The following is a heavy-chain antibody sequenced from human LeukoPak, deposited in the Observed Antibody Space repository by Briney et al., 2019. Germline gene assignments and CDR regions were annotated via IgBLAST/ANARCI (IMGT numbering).Heavy chain of an antibody. CDR3: AKGYDSSGYYLIDY. Sequence: PGGSLRLSCAASGFTFSSYAMSWVRQAPGEGLEWVSAISGSGGSTYYADSVKGRFTISRDNSKNTLYLQMNSLRAEDTAVYYCAKGYDSSGYYLIDYWGQGTLVTVSS. D-gene: IGHD3-22*01. CDR2: ISGSGGST. CDR1: GFTFSSYA. V-gene: IGHV3-23*01. J-gene: IGHJ4*02.